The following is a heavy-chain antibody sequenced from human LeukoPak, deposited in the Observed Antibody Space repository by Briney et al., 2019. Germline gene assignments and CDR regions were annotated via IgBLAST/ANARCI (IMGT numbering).Heavy chain of an antibody. Sequence: SETLPLTCAVYGGSFSGYYWSWIRQPPGKGLEWIGKINHSGSTNYHPSLKSRDTITVETSKNQFSLKLNSVTAADTAVYYFSKGEDGIRYFDWLFHFDYWGQGTLVTVSS. CDR3: SKGEDGIRYFDWLFHFDY. CDR1: GGSFSGYY. CDR2: INHSGST. J-gene: IGHJ4*02. D-gene: IGHD3-9*01. V-gene: IGHV4-34*01.